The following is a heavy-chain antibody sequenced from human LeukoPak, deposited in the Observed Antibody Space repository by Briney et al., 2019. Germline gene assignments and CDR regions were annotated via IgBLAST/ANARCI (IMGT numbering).Heavy chain of an antibody. CDR1: KFTFRNHG. D-gene: IGHD3-10*01. J-gene: IGHJ4*02. Sequence: QAGGSLRLSCAASKFTFRNHGMHWVRQAPGKGLEWVAIIWYDGSKQYYADSVKGRFTISRDNSKDTLYLQMNSLRDEDTAVYYCARGRGARYYDYWGQGTQVSVSS. V-gene: IGHV3-33*01. CDR3: ARGRGARYYDY. CDR2: IWYDGSKQ.